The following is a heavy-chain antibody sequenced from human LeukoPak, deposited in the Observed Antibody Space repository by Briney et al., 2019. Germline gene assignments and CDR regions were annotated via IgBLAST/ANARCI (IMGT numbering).Heavy chain of an antibody. J-gene: IGHJ4*02. V-gene: IGHV1-8*01. D-gene: IGHD3-10*01. CDR1: GYTFTSYD. CDR2: MNPNSGNT. CDR3: ARRFSVSGSPITY. Sequence: ASVKVSCKASGYTFTSYDINWVRQATGQGLEWMGWMNPNSGNTGYAQKFQGRVTMTRNTSISTAYMELSSLRSEDTAVYYCARRFSVSGSPITYWGQGPRVTAPS.